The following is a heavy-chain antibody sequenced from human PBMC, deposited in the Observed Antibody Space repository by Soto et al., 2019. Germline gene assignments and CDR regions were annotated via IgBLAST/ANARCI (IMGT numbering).Heavy chain of an antibody. V-gene: IGHV3-48*03. D-gene: IGHD6-19*01. CDR1: GFTFSTYE. CDR2: ISSRGTSI. CDR3: ARDRGYNTGWYGGALDL. J-gene: IGHJ4*02. Sequence: EVQLVESGGGLVQPGESLRLSCAASGFTFSTYEMNWVRQAPGKGLEWVAYISSRGTSIFYADSVKGRFSISRDNDNDSVSLLMNNLRVDETAVYYCARDRGYNTGWYGGALDLWGQGTLVTVSS.